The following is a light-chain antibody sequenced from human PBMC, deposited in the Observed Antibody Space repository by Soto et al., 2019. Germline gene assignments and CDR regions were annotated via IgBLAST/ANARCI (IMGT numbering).Light chain of an antibody. J-gene: IGKJ2*01. CDR2: GAS. CDR3: HQYGSSYT. V-gene: IGKV3-20*01. Sequence: EIVLTQSPGTLSLSPGERATLSCRASQSVSSSYLAWYQQKPAQAPRLLIYGASSRATGIPDRFSGSGSGRDFTLTISTLEPEDFAVYYCHQYGSSYTFGQGTKLEIK. CDR1: QSVSSSY.